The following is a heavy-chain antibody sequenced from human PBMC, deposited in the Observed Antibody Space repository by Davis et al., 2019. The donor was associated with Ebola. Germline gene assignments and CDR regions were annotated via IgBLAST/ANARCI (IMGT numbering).Heavy chain of an antibody. CDR2: ISGSGGST. CDR1: GFTFSSYA. CDR3: AGGDFWSGQFDY. V-gene: IGHV3-23*01. J-gene: IGHJ4*02. Sequence: GVLKISCAASGFTFSSYAMSWVRQAPGKGLEWVSAISGSGGSTYYADSVKGRFTISRDNSKNTLYLQMNSLRAEDTAVYYCAGGDFWSGQFDYWGQGTLVTVSS. D-gene: IGHD3-3*01.